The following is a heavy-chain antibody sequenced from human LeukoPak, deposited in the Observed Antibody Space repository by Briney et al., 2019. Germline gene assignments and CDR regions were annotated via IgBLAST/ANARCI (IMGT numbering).Heavy chain of an antibody. V-gene: IGHV3-33*06. Sequence: GGSLRLSCAASGFTFSSYGMHWVRQAPGKGLEWEAVIWYDGSNKYYADSVKGRFTISRDNSKNTLYLQMDSLRADDTAVYYCAKVVIAAGCDYWGQGTLVTVSS. D-gene: IGHD6-13*01. CDR2: IWYDGSNK. J-gene: IGHJ4*02. CDR1: GFTFSSYG. CDR3: AKVVIAAGCDY.